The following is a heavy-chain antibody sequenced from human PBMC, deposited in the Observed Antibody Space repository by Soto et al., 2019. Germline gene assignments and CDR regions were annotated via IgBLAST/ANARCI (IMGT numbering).Heavy chain of an antibody. V-gene: IGHV4-30-2*01. Sequence: SETLSLTCGVSGGSISSGGYSWSWIRQPPGKGLEGIGYIYHSGSTYYTPSLKSRVTISVDRSKNQYSLKLSSVTAADTAVYYCARFYYDSSGYTFDYWGQGTLVTVSS. J-gene: IGHJ4*02. CDR2: IYHSGST. D-gene: IGHD3-22*01. CDR3: ARFYYDSSGYTFDY. CDR1: GGSISSGGYS.